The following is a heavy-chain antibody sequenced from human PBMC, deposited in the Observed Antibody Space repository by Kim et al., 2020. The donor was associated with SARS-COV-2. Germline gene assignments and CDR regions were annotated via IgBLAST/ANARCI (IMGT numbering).Heavy chain of an antibody. CDR2: IYYSGST. J-gene: IGHJ4*02. CDR3: ATGYYDFWSGYRLKFDY. V-gene: IGHV4-39*01. Sequence: SETLSLTCTVSGGSISSSSYYWGWIRQPPGKGLEWIGSIYYSGSTYYNPSLKSRVTISVDTSKNQFSLKLSSVTAADTAVYYCATGYYDFWSGYRLKFDYWGQGTLVTVSS. D-gene: IGHD3-3*01. CDR1: GGSISSSSYY.